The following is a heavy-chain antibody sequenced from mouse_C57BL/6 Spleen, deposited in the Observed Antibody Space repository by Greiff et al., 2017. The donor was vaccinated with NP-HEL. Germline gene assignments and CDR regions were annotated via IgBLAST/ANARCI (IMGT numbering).Heavy chain of an antibody. Sequence: EVQGVESGGGLVKPGGSLKLSCAASGFTFSDYGMHWVRQAPEKGLEWVAYISSGSSTIYYADTVKGRFTISRDNAKNTLFLQMTSLRAEDTAMYYCASPYDYDWFAYWGQGTLVTVSA. CDR1: GFTFSDYG. CDR3: ASPYDYDWFAY. J-gene: IGHJ3*01. D-gene: IGHD2-4*01. V-gene: IGHV5-17*01. CDR2: ISSGSSTI.